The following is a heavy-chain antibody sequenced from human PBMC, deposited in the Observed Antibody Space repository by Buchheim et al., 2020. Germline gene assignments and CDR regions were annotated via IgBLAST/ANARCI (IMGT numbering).Heavy chain of an antibody. J-gene: IGHJ4*02. CDR3: ASHFGY. D-gene: IGHD3-10*01. CDR1: GFTFSSYW. V-gene: IGHV3-7*01. CDR2: IKQDGSEI. Sequence: EVQLVESGGGLVQPGGSLRLSCVASGFTFSSYWMSWVRQAPGQGLGLVANIKQDGSEIYHVDSVKGRFTISSANAKNSLYLKMNGLRAEDTAVYYCASHFGYWGQGTL.